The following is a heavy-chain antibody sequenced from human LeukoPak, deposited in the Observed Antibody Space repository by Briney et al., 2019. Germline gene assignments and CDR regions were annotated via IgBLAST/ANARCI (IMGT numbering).Heavy chain of an antibody. V-gene: IGHV3-7*01. CDR1: GFTFGDYA. Sequence: GGSLRLSCTASGFTFGDYAMSWVRQAPGKGLEWVTNIKQDGSEKYYVDSVKGRFTISRDNAKNSLYLQMDSLRAEDTAVYYCARDRRYSYIDSWGQGTLVTVSS. J-gene: IGHJ4*02. D-gene: IGHD5-18*01. CDR2: IKQDGSEK. CDR3: ARDRRYSYIDS.